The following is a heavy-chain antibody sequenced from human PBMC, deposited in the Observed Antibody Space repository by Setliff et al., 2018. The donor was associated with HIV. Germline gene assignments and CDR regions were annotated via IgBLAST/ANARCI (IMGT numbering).Heavy chain of an antibody. CDR1: GGSITSGSYY. CDR2: IYTSGST. V-gene: IGHV4-61*09. D-gene: IGHD3-10*01. J-gene: IGHJ4*02. CDR3: ARVRGGSSRGFLDY. Sequence: SETLSLTCTVSGGSITSGSYYWSWIRQPAGKGLEWIGHIYTSGSTNYNPSLKSRVTISVDTSKNQFSLRLSSVTAADTAVYYCARVRGGSSRGFLDYWGLGTLVTVSS.